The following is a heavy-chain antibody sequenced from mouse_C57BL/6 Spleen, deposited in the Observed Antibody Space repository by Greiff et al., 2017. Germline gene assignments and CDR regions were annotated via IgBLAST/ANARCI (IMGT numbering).Heavy chain of an antibody. D-gene: IGHD1-1*01. J-gene: IGHJ4*01. V-gene: IGHV2-2*01. CDR2: IWSGGST. CDR1: GFSLTSYG. CDR3: ARKRGYYGSSPYAMDY. Sequence: QVQLKESGPGLVQPSQSLSITCTVSGFSLTSYGVHWVRQSPGKGLEWLGVIWSGGSTDSNAAFISRLSISKDNSKSQVFFKMNSLQADDTAIYYCARKRGYYGSSPYAMDYWGQGTSVTVSS.